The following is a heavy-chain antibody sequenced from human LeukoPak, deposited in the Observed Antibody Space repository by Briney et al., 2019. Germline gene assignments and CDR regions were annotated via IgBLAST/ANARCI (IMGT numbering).Heavy chain of an antibody. J-gene: IGHJ4*02. V-gene: IGHV3-33*01. CDR1: GFTFSSYG. CDR2: IWYDGSNK. D-gene: IGHD3-22*01. CDR3: ARGIRYDSSGPGY. Sequence: GGSLRLSCAASGFTFSSYGMHWVCQPPGKGLEWVAVIWYDGSNKYYADSVKGRFTISRDNSKNTVYLQMNSLRAEDTALYYCARGIRYDSSGPGYWGQGTLVTVSS.